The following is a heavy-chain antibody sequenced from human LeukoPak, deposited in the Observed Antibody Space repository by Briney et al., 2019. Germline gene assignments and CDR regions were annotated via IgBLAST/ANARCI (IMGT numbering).Heavy chain of an antibody. CDR1: GFTFSSYG. D-gene: IGHD7-27*01. Sequence: PGRSLRLSCAASGFTFSSYGMHWVRQAPGKGLEWVALIRYDGSNKYYADSVKGRFTISRDNYKNTLYLQMNSLTAEDTAVYYCARDIEEGRGDLRLGFDYWGQGTLVTVSS. CDR3: ARDIEEGRGDLRLGFDY. CDR2: IRYDGSNK. V-gene: IGHV3-33*01. J-gene: IGHJ4*02.